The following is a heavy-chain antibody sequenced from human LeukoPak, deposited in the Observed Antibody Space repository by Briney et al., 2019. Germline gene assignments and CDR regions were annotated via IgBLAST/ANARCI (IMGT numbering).Heavy chain of an antibody. J-gene: IGHJ4*02. CDR2: IYYSGST. CDR1: GGSISSRTYY. V-gene: IGHV4-39*01. Sequence: SETLSLTCAVSGGSISSRTYYWGWIRQPPGKGLEWIGSIYYSGSTYYNPSLKSRLTISVDTSKNRFSLKLSSVTAADTSVYYCARVSGSYYDVFDYWGQGTLVTVPS. CDR3: ARVSGSYYDVFDY. D-gene: IGHD1-26*01.